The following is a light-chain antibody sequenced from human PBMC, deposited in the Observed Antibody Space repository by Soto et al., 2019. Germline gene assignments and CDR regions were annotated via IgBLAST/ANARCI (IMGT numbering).Light chain of an antibody. CDR2: DAS. CDR3: QQYKSLYT. Sequence: DIQMTQSSSTLSASVGDRVTITCRASQSISGWLAWYQQKPGKAPRLLIYDASSLQSGVPSRFSGSESGSEYTLTINDLQPDDFATYYCQQYKSLYTFGQGTKVDIK. CDR1: QSISGW. J-gene: IGKJ2*01. V-gene: IGKV1-5*01.